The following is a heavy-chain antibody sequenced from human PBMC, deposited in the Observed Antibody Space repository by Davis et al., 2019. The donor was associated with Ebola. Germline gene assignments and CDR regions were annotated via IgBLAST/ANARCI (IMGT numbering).Heavy chain of an antibody. CDR2: INAGDGKI. Sequence: ASVKVSCKASGYTFINYAIHWVRQAPGQRLEWMGWINAGDGKIIYSENFQGRLTITRDTSATTAYMELSSLRSEDTAVYYCARAEQQLDPFDYWGQGTLVTVSS. D-gene: IGHD6-13*01. V-gene: IGHV1-3*01. CDR1: GYTFINYA. CDR3: ARAEQQLDPFDY. J-gene: IGHJ4*02.